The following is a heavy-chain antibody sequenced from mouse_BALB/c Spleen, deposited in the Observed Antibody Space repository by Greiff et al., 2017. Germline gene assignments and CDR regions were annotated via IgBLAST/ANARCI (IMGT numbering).Heavy chain of an antibody. D-gene: IGHD2-3*01. CDR2: ISNGGGST. Sequence: EVKLMESGGGLVQPGGSLKLSCAASGFTFSSYTMSWVRQTPEKRLEWVAYISNGGGSTYYPDTVKGRFTISRDNAKNTLYLQMSSLKSEDTAMYYCARPISRDGYYEGFAYWGQGTLVTVSA. CDR1: GFTFSSYT. CDR3: ARPISRDGYYEGFAY. V-gene: IGHV5-12-2*01. J-gene: IGHJ3*01.